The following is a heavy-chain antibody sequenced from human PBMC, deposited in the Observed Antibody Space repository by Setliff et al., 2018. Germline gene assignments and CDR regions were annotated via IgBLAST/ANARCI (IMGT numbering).Heavy chain of an antibody. CDR3: VRDWASGDDH. CDR2: INSDGSST. V-gene: IGHV3-74*01. J-gene: IGHJ4*02. D-gene: IGHD3-10*01. CDR1: GFTFDDYA. Sequence: PGGSLRLSCAASGFTFDDYAMHWVRQAPGKGLEWVSRINSDGSSTSYADSVKGRFTISRDNAKNSLFLQMNILEVEDTAVYYCVRDWASGDDHWGRGTLVTVSS.